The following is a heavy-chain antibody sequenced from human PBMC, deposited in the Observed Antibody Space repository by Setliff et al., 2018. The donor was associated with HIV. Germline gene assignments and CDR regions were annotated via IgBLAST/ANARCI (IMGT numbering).Heavy chain of an antibody. V-gene: IGHV1-69*10. CDR3: AKDRGRGNWLDP. J-gene: IGHJ5*02. CDR2: VIPIIGIT. Sequence: SVKVSCKASGGTFSSYAISWVRQAPGQGLEWMGGVIPIIGITNQAQKFQGRVTITADKSTNTAYMELSSLRSEDTAVYYCAKDRGRGNWLDPWGQGTLVTVSS. CDR1: GGTFSSYA. D-gene: IGHD3-16*01.